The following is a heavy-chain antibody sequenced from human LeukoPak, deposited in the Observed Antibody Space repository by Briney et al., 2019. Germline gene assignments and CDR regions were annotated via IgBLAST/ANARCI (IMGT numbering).Heavy chain of an antibody. Sequence: ASVKVSCKASGYTFTGYYMHWVRQAPGQGLEWMGWINPNSGGTNYAQKFQGWVTMTRDTSISTAYMELSRLRSDDTAVYYCARGSSSWYVPRGDFQHWGQGTLVTVSS. J-gene: IGHJ1*01. V-gene: IGHV1-2*04. CDR3: ARGSSSWYVPRGDFQH. D-gene: IGHD6-13*01. CDR2: INPNSGGT. CDR1: GYTFTGYY.